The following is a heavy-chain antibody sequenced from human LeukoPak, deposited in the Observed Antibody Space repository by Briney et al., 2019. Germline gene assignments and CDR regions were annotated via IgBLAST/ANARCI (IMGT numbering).Heavy chain of an antibody. D-gene: IGHD3-10*01. Sequence: NPSETLSLTCTVSGGSISSYYWNWLRQPAGKGLEWIGRIYSSGSTNYNPSLKSRVTMSVDTSKNQFSLKLRSVTAAETAVYYCARDPSSFGGRFDTWGQGTLVAVSA. CDR1: GGSISSYY. V-gene: IGHV4-4*07. J-gene: IGHJ5*02. CDR2: IYSSGST. CDR3: ARDPSSFGGRFDT.